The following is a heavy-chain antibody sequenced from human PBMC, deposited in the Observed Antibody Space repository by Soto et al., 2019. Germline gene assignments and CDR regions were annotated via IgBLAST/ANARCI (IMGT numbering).Heavy chain of an antibody. CDR1: GYTFTSYA. V-gene: IGHV1-3*01. D-gene: IGHD3-16*02. J-gene: IGHJ4*02. CDR2: INAGNGNT. CDR3: ARGGITFGGVIVIQADY. Sequence: ASVKVSCKASGYTFTSYAMHWVRQAPGQRLEWMGWINAGNGNTKYSQKFQGRVTITRDTSASTAYMELSSLRSEDTAVYYCARGGITFGGVIVIQADYWGQGTLVTVSS.